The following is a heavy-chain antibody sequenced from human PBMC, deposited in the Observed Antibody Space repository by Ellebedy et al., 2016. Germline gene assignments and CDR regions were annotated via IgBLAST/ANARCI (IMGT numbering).Heavy chain of an antibody. CDR1: GYTFTGYF. Sequence: ASVKVSCKASGYTFTGYFIHWVRQAPGHGLEWMGWINPNSGGTNYAQKFQGWVTMTRDTSISTAYMELSRLRSDDTAVYYCARGQYGSGTYYKGVTWFDPWGQGTLVTVSS. D-gene: IGHD3-10*01. V-gene: IGHV1-2*04. CDR2: INPNSGGT. J-gene: IGHJ5*02. CDR3: ARGQYGSGTYYKGVTWFDP.